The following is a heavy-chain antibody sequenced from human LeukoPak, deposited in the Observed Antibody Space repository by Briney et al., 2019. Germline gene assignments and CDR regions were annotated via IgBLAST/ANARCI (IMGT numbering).Heavy chain of an antibody. Sequence: GGSLRLSWAASGFTFSSCAMHWVRQAPGKGLEWVALISYEVSKKNYADSVKGRFTISRDNSKNTLYLQMNSLRAEDTAVYYCARGLTGYHSPDAFDIWGQGTMVTVSS. CDR1: GFTFSSCA. CDR2: ISYEVSKK. V-gene: IGHV3-30*04. D-gene: IGHD3-9*01. J-gene: IGHJ3*02. CDR3: ARGLTGYHSPDAFDI.